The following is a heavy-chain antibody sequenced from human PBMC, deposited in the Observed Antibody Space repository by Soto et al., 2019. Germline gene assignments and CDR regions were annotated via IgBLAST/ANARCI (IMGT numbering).Heavy chain of an antibody. CDR2: IIPIFRTP. J-gene: IGHJ6*02. CDR3: ARDPGSRAAAPWSYYGMDV. V-gene: IGHV1-69*12. Sequence: HVQLVQSGAEVKKPGSSVKVSCKASGGTFRNYAISWVRQAPGQGLEWMGGIIPIFRTPDYAQKFQGSVTITAEESTSTAYRELNSLRSEDTAVYYCARDPGSRAAAPWSYYGMDVWGQGTTVTVSS. CDR1: GGTFRNYA. D-gene: IGHD6-13*01.